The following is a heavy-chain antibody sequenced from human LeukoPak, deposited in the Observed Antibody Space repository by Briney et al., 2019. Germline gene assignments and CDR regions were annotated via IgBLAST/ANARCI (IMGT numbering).Heavy chain of an antibody. Sequence: EASVKVSCKASGYTFTSYAMHWVRQAPGQRLEWMGWFNAGNGNTKYSQKFQGRVTITRDTSASTAYMELSSLRSEDTAVYYCARERGYDSSGYEDMVWGQGTLVTVSS. V-gene: IGHV1-3*01. D-gene: IGHD3-22*01. CDR2: FNAGNGNT. J-gene: IGHJ4*02. CDR1: GYTFTSYA. CDR3: ARERGYDSSGYEDMV.